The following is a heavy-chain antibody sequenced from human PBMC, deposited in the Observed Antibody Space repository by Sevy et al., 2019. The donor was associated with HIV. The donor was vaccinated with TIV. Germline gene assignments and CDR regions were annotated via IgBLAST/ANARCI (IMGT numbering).Heavy chain of an antibody. CDR3: ARGWAGWYRVRGGHYLDY. Sequence: GESLKISCAASGFTFSSYAMHWIRQAPGKGLEWVAFISYDGNNQDDADSVKGRFTISRDNSKKRLYLQMNSLTTKDTAGHYCARGWAGWYRVRGGHYLDYWGQGTPVTVSS. CDR2: ISYDGNNQ. CDR1: GFTFSSYA. V-gene: IGHV3-30-3*01. J-gene: IGHJ4*02. D-gene: IGHD6-19*01.